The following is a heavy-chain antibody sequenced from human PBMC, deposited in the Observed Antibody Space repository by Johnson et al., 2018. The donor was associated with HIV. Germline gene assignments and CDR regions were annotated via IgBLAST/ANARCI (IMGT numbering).Heavy chain of an antibody. CDR1: GFTFSTYG. V-gene: IGHV3-30*02. J-gene: IGHJ3*02. D-gene: IGHD3-22*01. CDR2: IRSDGTNK. Sequence: QVQLVESGGGVVQPGGSLRLSCAAFGFTFSTYGIHWVRQAPGKGLEWVAFIRSDGTNKYYADFVKGRFSISRDNSKNTLYLQMNSLRAEDTAVYFCARDAPNFFDSSGVRDDAFDIWGPGTMVTVSS. CDR3: ARDAPNFFDSSGVRDDAFDI.